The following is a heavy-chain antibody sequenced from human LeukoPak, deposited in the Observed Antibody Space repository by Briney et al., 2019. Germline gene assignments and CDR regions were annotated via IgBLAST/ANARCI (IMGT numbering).Heavy chain of an antibody. D-gene: IGHD4-17*01. CDR3: ARGAYGDYDS. CDR2: ISAGADST. J-gene: IGHJ5*01. V-gene: IGHV3-23*01. Sequence: GGSLILSCAASAFAFSSYAMSWVRQAPGKGLEWVSAISAGADSTYYADSVQGRFTISRDNSKNTLYLQMSGLRAEDTAVYFCARGAYGDYDSWGQGPLVTVSS. CDR1: AFAFSSYA.